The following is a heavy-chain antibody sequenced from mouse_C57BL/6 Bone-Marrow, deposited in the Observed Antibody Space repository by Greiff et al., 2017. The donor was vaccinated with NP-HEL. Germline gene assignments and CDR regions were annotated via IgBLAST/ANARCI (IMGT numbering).Heavy chain of an antibody. V-gene: IGHV5-6*01. Sequence: EVQLQESGGDLVKPGGSLKLSCAASGFTFSSYGMSWVRQTPAKRLEWVATISSGGSYTYYPDSVKGRFTISRDNAKNTLYLQMSSLKSEDTAMYYCAGGYLGYWGKGTTLTVSS. D-gene: IGHD1-1*02. CDR3: AGGYLGY. CDR1: GFTFSSYG. J-gene: IGHJ2*01. CDR2: ISSGGSYT.